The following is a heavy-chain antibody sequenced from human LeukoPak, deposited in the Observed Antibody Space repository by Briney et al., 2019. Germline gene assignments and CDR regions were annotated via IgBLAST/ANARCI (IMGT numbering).Heavy chain of an antibody. D-gene: IGHD6-6*01. CDR2: ISYDGSNK. J-gene: IGHJ3*02. Sequence: RRSLRLSCAASGFTFSSYAMHWVRQAPGKGLEWVAVISYDGSNKYYADSVKGRFTISRDNSKNTLYLQMNSLRAEDTAVYYCARDHRVYYSSSLTHAFDIWGQGTMVTVSS. CDR1: GFTFSSYA. V-gene: IGHV3-30-3*01. CDR3: ARDHRVYYSSSLTHAFDI.